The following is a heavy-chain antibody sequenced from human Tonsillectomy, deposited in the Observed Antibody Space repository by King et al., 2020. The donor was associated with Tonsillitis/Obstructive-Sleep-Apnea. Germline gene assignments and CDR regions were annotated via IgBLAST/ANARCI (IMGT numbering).Heavy chain of an antibody. CDR3: ADGGVDTTMGWRYYMDV. J-gene: IGHJ6*03. Sequence: QLVQSGAEVKKPVSSVKVSCKASGGTFSSYAISWVRQAPGQGLDWMGGIIPIFGTAHYAQKFQGRVTITADESTSTAYMELSSLRSEDTAVYYCADGGVDTTMGWRYYMDVWGKGTTVTVSS. V-gene: IGHV1-69*12. CDR2: IIPIFGTA. D-gene: IGHD5-18*01. CDR1: GGTFSSYA.